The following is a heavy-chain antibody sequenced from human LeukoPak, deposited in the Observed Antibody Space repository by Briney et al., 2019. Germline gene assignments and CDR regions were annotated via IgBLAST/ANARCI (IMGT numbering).Heavy chain of an antibody. V-gene: IGHV3-30*04. D-gene: IGHD7-27*01. J-gene: IGHJ3*02. CDR2: VSYDGRNE. CDR1: GFIFTDYA. CDR3: AREGPLTGDAFDI. Sequence: PGGSLRLSCAASGFIFTDYAMHWVRQPPGKGLEWVALVSYDGRNENYADSVKGRFTISRDNAKNSLYLQMNSLRAEDTAVYYCAREGPLTGDAFDIWGQGTMVTVSS.